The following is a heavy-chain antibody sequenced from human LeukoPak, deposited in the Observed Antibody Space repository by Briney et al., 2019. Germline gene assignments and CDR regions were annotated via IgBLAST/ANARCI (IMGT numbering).Heavy chain of an antibody. CDR2: IYSGGST. CDR1: GFTFTSHT. D-gene: IGHD1-26*01. CDR3: ARDQGDREVGGSYGPLDY. V-gene: IGHV3-53*01. J-gene: IGHJ4*02. Sequence: GGSLRLSCAASGFTFTSHTMNWVRQAPGKGLEWVSVIYSGGSTYYADSVKGRFTISRDNSKNTLYLQMNSLRAEDTAVYYCARDQGDREVGGSYGPLDYWGQGTLVTVSS.